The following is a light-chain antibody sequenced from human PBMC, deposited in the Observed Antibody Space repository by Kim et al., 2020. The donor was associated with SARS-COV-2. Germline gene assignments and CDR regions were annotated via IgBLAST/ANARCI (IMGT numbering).Light chain of an antibody. J-gene: IGKJ1*01. Sequence: DFQMTQSPSSLSASVGDRVTITCRASQGINNYLAWYQQKPGKVPKLLIYGASTLHSGVPSRFSGRGSGTDFILTISSLQPEDVASYFCQKYSCPPWTFGPGTKVDIK. CDR2: GAS. CDR1: QGINNY. V-gene: IGKV1-27*01. CDR3: QKYSCPPWT.